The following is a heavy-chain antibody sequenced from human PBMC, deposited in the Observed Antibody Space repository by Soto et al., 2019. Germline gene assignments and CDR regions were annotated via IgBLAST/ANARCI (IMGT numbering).Heavy chain of an antibody. CDR2: IWYDGSNK. CDR1: GFTFSSYG. D-gene: IGHD3-10*01. V-gene: IGHV3-33*06. J-gene: IGHJ3*02. Sequence: PGGSLRLSCAASGFTFSSYGMHWVRQAPGKGLEWVAVIWYDGSNKYYADSVKGRFTISRDNSKNTLYLQMNSLRAEDTAVYYCAKGTPIWFGELPQFPYDAFDIWGQGTMVTVSS. CDR3: AKGTPIWFGELPQFPYDAFDI.